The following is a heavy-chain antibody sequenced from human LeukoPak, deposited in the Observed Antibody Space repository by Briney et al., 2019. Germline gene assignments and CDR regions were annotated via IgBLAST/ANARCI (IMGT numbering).Heavy chain of an antibody. D-gene: IGHD4-17*01. CDR3: ARRIDYGDYYYFDY. CDR1: GYSFTSYW. Sequence: ASVKVSXKGSGYSFTSYWIGWVRQIPGKGLEWMGIIYPGDSDTRYSPSFQGQVTISADKSISTAYLQWSSLKASDTAMYYCARRIDYGDYYYFDYWGQGTLVTVSS. CDR2: IYPGDSDT. V-gene: IGHV5-51*01. J-gene: IGHJ4*02.